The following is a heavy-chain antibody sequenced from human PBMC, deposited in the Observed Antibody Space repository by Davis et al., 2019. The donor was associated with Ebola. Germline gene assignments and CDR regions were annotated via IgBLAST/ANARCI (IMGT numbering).Heavy chain of an antibody. CDR1: GYSFTSYW. V-gene: IGHV5-51*01. CDR3: ARHRGGDWLLGYYYYYGMDV. D-gene: IGHD3/OR15-3a*01. Sequence: GESLKISCKGSGYSFTSYWIGWVRQMPGKGLEWMGIIYPGDSDTRYSPSFQGQVTISADKSISTAYLQWSSLKASDTAMYYCARHRGGDWLLGYYYYYGMDVWGQGTTVTVSS. CDR2: IYPGDSDT. J-gene: IGHJ6*02.